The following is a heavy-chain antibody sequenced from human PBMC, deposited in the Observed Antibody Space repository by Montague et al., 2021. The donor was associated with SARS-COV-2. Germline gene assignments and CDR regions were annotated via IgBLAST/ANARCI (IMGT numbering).Heavy chain of an antibody. CDR3: ARERALRYYYGSVIEF. D-gene: IGHD3-10*01. CDR1: GFTFNTYA. J-gene: IGHJ4*02. V-gene: IGHV3-30*04. Sequence: PLRLSCATSGFTFNTYALHWVRQTPGKGLEWVAVISYDGTKTYYAASVKGRFTISRDTSKNTVYLQMNSLRVEDTALYYCARERALRYYYGSVIEFWGQGTLVTVSS. CDR2: ISYDGTKT.